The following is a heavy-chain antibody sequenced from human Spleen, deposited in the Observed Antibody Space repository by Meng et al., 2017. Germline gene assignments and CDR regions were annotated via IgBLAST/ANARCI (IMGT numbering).Heavy chain of an antibody. Sequence: VQSGEAGAGLVRPSDTPSPTCPGSGGTVSSGSCYWSWIRQPPGKGLEWIGYIYYSGSTRYNPSLKSRVTISVDTSKNQFSLKLSSVTAADTAVYYCAGESAYSRFDYWGQGTLVTVSS. J-gene: IGHJ4*02. CDR3: AGESAYSRFDY. D-gene: IGHD5-18*01. V-gene: IGHV4-61*01. CDR2: IYYSGST. CDR1: GGTVSSGSCY.